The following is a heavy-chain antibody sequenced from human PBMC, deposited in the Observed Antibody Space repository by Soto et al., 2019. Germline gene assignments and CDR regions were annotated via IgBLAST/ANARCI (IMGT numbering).Heavy chain of an antibody. J-gene: IGHJ4*02. D-gene: IGHD5-12*01. CDR3: ARDRYSGYNSQFDY. V-gene: IGHV1-2*02. CDR1: VCLLTGYY. Sequence: SVNVACKASVCLLTGYYIHLVRQAPGQGLEWIGWINPNTRGKHSSQRFQGRVTNTRDTSITTAYMELSSLRSDYSAVYYSARDRYSGYNSQFDYWGQGTLVTVSS. CDR2: INPNTRGK.